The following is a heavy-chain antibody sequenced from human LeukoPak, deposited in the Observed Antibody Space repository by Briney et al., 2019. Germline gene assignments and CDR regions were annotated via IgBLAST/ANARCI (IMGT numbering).Heavy chain of an antibody. Sequence: SETLSLTCTVSGGSIISNYWSWIRQPPGKGLEWIGYIYSSGSTNYNPSLKSRVTISVDTSKNQLSLKLSSVTAADTAVYYCARDFGRGYNWFDPWGQGTPVTVSS. CDR3: ARDFGRGYNWFDP. V-gene: IGHV4-59*01. CDR1: GGSIISNY. D-gene: IGHD3-3*01. CDR2: IYSSGST. J-gene: IGHJ5*02.